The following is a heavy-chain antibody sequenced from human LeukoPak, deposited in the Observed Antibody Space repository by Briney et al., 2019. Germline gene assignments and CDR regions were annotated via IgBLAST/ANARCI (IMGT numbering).Heavy chain of an antibody. V-gene: IGHV4-39*07. CDR1: GGSISNYY. J-gene: IGHJ4*02. CDR2: IHHSGNT. Sequence: PSETLSLTCTVSGGSISNYYWGWIRQAPGKGLEWIGTIHHSGNTDYSPSFKSRVTISADTSKNQFSLKLSSVTAADTAVYYCARVSQIAPVLWGQGTLVTVSS. CDR3: ARVSQIAPVL. D-gene: IGHD2-15*01.